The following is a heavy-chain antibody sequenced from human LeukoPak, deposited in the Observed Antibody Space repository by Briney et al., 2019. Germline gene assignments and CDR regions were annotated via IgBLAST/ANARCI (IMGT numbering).Heavy chain of an antibody. V-gene: IGHV3-23*01. CDR3: AKAGRYYYYGMDV. CDR2: ISGSGGST. J-gene: IGHJ6*02. CDR1: GFTFSNYA. Sequence: GGSLRLSCAASGFTFSNYAMTWVRQAPGKGLEWVSAISGSGGSTYYADSVKGRFTISRDNSKNTLYLQMNSLRAEDTAVYYCAKAGRYYYYGMDVWGQGTTVTVSS.